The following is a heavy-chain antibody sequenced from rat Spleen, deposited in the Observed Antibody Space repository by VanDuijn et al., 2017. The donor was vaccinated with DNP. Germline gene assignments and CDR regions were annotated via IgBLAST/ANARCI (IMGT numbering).Heavy chain of an antibody. CDR1: GFTFSDYD. CDR3: ARPNYGGYEGWFAY. Sequence: EVQLVESGGGLVQPGGSLKLSCSASGFTFSDYDMAWVRQAPEKGLEWVTTITYVGRITYYRDSVQGRFTSSRDNPKSTLYLQMDSLMSEDTATYYCARPNYGGYEGWFAYWGQGTLVTVSS. V-gene: IGHV5-7*01. CDR2: ITYVGRIT. D-gene: IGHD1-11*01. J-gene: IGHJ3*01.